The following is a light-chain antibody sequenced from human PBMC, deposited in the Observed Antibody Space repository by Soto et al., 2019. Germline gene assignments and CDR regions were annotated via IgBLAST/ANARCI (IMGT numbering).Light chain of an antibody. CDR3: QQYGNSPIT. CDR2: GAS. J-gene: IGKJ5*01. V-gene: IGKV3-20*01. CDR1: QSVTNNY. Sequence: DIVLTQSPGPLSLSPGERATLSCRASQSVTNNYLAWYQQKPGQAPRLLIDGASSRATGVPDRFSGTGSGTDFTLTISRLEPEDFAVFYCQQYGNSPITCGQGTRLE.